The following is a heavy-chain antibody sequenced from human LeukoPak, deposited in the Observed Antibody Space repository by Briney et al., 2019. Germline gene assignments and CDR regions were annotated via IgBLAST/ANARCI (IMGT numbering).Heavy chain of an antibody. CDR2: IRSKADGGTT. D-gene: IGHD6-13*01. Sequence: SGGSLRLTCAASGFAFGDYAMSGFRQAPGKGLEWVGFIRSKADGGTTEYAASVKGRFTISRDDSKSIAYLQMNSLKTEDTAMFYCSRLTSSWFPNWFDPWGQGTLVTVSS. V-gene: IGHV3-49*03. CDR1: GFAFGDYA. J-gene: IGHJ5*02. CDR3: SRLTSSWFPNWFDP.